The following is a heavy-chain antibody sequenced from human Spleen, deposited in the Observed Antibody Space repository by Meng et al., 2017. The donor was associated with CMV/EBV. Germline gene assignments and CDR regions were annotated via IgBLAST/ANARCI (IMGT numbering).Heavy chain of an antibody. CDR1: GFTFSSYS. Sequence: GESLKISCAASGFTFSSYSMNWVRQAPGKGLEWVSAISGSGGSTYYADSVKGRFTISRDNSKNTLYLQMNSLRAEDTAVYYCAKDQNVVVPATDYWGQGTLVTVSS. D-gene: IGHD2-2*01. CDR2: ISGSGGST. V-gene: IGHV3-23*01. J-gene: IGHJ4*02. CDR3: AKDQNVVVPATDY.